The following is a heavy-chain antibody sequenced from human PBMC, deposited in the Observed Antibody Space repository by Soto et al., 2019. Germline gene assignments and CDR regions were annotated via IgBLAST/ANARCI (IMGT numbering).Heavy chain of an antibody. CDR1: GFTFSSYG. CDR2: ISYDGSNK. V-gene: IGHV3-30*18. J-gene: IGHJ4*02. CDR3: AKDSDGDYYFDY. D-gene: IGHD4-17*01. Sequence: GGSLRLSCAASGFTFSSYGMHWVRQAPGKGLEWVAVISYDGSNKYYADSVKGRFTISRDNSKNTLYLQMNSLRAEDTAVYYCAKDSDGDYYFDYWGQGTLVTVSS.